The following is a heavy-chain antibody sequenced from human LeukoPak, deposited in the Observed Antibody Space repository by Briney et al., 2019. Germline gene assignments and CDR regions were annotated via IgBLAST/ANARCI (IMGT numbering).Heavy chain of an antibody. CDR2: IYTSGST. J-gene: IGHJ4*02. D-gene: IGHD5-18*01. CDR3: ARARIQLWSLSDY. Sequence: SETLSLTCTVSGGSISSGSYYWSWIRQPAGKGLEWIGRIYTSGSTNYNPSLKSRVTISVDTSKNQFSLKLSSVTAADTAVYYCARARIQLWSLSDYWGQGTLVTVSS. V-gene: IGHV4-61*02. CDR1: GGSISSGSYY.